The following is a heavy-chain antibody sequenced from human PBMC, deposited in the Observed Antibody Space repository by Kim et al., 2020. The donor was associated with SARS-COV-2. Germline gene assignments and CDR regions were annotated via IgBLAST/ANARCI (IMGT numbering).Heavy chain of an antibody. CDR2: ISGSGGST. J-gene: IGHJ4*02. CDR3: ANGSGSYGFDY. D-gene: IGHD3-10*01. Sequence: GGSLRLSCAASGFTFKNYAMSWVRQAPGKGLQWVSAISGSGGSTDYADSVKGRFTISRDNSKNTLYLQMNTLRVEDTAVYYCANGSGSYGFDYWGQGTLVTVSS. V-gene: IGHV3-23*01. CDR1: GFTFKNYA.